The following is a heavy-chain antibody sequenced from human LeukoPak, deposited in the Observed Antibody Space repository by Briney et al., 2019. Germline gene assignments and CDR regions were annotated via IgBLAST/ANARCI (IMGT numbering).Heavy chain of an antibody. J-gene: IGHJ6*04. CDR1: GGSISSYD. Sequence: SETLSLTCTVSGGSISSYDWSWIRQPPGKGLEWIGYIYYSGSTNYNPSLKSRVTISVDTSKNQFSLKLSSVTAADTAVYYCARDSVVVVAATRTYYYGMDVWGKGTTVTVSS. CDR3: ARDSVVVVAATRTYYYGMDV. D-gene: IGHD2-15*01. V-gene: IGHV4-59*01. CDR2: IYYSGST.